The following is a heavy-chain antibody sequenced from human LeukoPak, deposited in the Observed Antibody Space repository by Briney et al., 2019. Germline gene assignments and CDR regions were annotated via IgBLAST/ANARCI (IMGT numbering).Heavy chain of an antibody. CDR2: ISYDGRDK. CDR3: AKMASDFDWFTSSDY. CDR1: GFTFSSYG. Sequence: GGSLRLSCAASGFTFSSYGMHWVRQAPGKGLEWVAVISYDGRDKYYEDSVKGRFTISRDNSKNTLYLQMNSLRAEDTAVYYCAKMASDFDWFTSSDYWGQGTLVTVSS. D-gene: IGHD3-9*01. J-gene: IGHJ4*02. V-gene: IGHV3-30*18.